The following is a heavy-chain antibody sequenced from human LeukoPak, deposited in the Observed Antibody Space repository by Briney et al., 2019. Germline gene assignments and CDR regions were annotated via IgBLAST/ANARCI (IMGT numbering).Heavy chain of an antibody. CDR3: AREAFLDTAMVRDYYGMDV. D-gene: IGHD5-18*01. V-gene: IGHV1-2*02. CDR2: INPNSGGT. Sequence: GASVKVSCKASGYTFTGYYMHWVRQAPGQGHEWMGWINPNSGGTNYAQKFQGRVTMTRDTSISTAYMELSRLRSDDTAVYYCAREAFLDTAMVRDYYGMDVWGQGTTVTVSS. CDR1: GYTFTGYY. J-gene: IGHJ6*02.